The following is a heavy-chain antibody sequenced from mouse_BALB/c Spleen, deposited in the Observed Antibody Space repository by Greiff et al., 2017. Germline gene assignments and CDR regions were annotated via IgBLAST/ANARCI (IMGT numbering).Heavy chain of an antibody. J-gene: IGHJ2*01. CDR3: ARGDYDRLFDY. V-gene: IGHV5-6-5*01. CDR2: ISSGGST. CDR1: GFTFSSYA. Sequence: EVQGVESGGGLVKPGGSLKLSCAASGFTFSSYAMSWVRQTPEKRLEWVASISSGGSTYYPDSVKGRFTISRDNARNILYLQMSSLRSEDTAMYYCARGDYDRLFDYWGQGTTLTVSS. D-gene: IGHD2-4*01.